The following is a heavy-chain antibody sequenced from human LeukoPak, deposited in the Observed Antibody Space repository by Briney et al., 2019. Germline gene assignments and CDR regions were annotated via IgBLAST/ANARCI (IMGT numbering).Heavy chain of an antibody. D-gene: IGHD3-22*01. CDR1: GYSISSGYY. J-gene: IGHJ6*03. Sequence: SETLSLTCAVSGYSISSGYYWGWIRQPPGKGLEWIGIIYHSGSTYYNPSLKSRVTISVDTSKNQFSLKLSPVTAADTAVYYCARSPTYYYDSSGYYSYYYYMDVWGKGTTVTVSS. V-gene: IGHV4-38-2*01. CDR3: ARSPTYYYDSSGYYSYYYYMDV. CDR2: IYHSGST.